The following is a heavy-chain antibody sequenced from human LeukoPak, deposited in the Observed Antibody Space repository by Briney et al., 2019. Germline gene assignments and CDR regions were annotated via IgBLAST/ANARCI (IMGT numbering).Heavy chain of an antibody. CDR2: IWYDGSNK. Sequence: GGSLRLSCAASGFTFSSYGMHWVRQAPGKGLEWVAVIWYDGSNKYYADSVKGRFTISRDNAKNSLYLQMNSLRAEDTAVYYCARGGGDYWGQGTLVTVSS. D-gene: IGHD3-16*01. J-gene: IGHJ4*02. CDR1: GFTFSSYG. CDR3: ARGGGDY. V-gene: IGHV3-33*01.